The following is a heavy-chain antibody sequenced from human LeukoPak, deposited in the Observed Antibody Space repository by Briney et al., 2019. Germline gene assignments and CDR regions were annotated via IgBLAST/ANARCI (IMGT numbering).Heavy chain of an antibody. V-gene: IGHV3-23*01. J-gene: IGHJ4*02. CDR1: GFTFSSYA. CDR2: ISGSGGST. Sequence: PGGSLTLSCAASGFTFSSYAMGWVRQAPGRGLEWVSAISGSGGSTYYADSVKGRFTISRDNSKNTLYLQMNSLRAEDAAVYYCAKAPVTTCSGEYCYPFGFWGQGTLVTVSS. CDR3: AKAPVTTCSGEYCYPFGF. D-gene: IGHD2-15*01.